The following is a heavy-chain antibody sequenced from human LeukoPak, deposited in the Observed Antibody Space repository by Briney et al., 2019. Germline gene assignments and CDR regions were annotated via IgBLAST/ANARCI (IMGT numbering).Heavy chain of an antibody. D-gene: IGHD2-2*01. J-gene: IGHJ5*02. CDR3: AKDRHAPGRYCSSTSCLPFDP. V-gene: IGHV3-21*04. CDR1: GFTISSYS. CDR2: ISSSSSYI. Sequence: GGSLRLSCAASGFTISSYSMNWVRQAPGKGLEWVSSISSSSSYIYYADSVKGRFTISRDNSEKMLYLQMNSLRAEDTAVYYCAKDRHAPGRYCSSTSCLPFDPWGQGTLVTVSS.